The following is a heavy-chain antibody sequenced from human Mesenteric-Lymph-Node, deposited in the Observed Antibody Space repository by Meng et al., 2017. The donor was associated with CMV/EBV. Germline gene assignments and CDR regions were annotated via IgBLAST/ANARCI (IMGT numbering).Heavy chain of an antibody. J-gene: IGHJ4*01. Sequence: GGSFSGYYWNWIRQPPGKGLEWIGGISLSGSTNYNPSLKSRVTISVDTSKSQFSLKLRSVTAADTAVYYCAREPIYCSGTTCYHFDYWGQGTLVTVSS. D-gene: IGHD2-2*01. V-gene: IGHV4-34*01. CDR2: ISLSGST. CDR3: AREPIYCSGTTCYHFDY. CDR1: GGSFSGYY.